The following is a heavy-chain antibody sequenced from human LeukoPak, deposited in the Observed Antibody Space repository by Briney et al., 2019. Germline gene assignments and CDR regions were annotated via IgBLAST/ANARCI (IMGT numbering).Heavy chain of an antibody. J-gene: IGHJ3*02. CDR1: GFTFSSYG. V-gene: IGHV3-30*18. Sequence: GRSLRLSCAASGFTFSSYGMHWVSQARGKGLEWVAVISYDGSNKYYADSVKGRFTISRDNSKNTLYLQMNSLRAEDTAVYYCAKGGRSAFDIWGQGTMVTVSS. CDR3: AKGGRSAFDI. D-gene: IGHD1-14*01. CDR2: ISYDGSNK.